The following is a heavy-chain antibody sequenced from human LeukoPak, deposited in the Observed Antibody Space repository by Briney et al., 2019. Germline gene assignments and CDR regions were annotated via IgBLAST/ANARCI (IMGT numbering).Heavy chain of an antibody. CDR3: ARDQEWELLVLLDY. J-gene: IGHJ4*02. CDR2: ISAYNGNT. D-gene: IGHD1-26*01. CDR1: GYTFTSYG. V-gene: IGHV1-18*01. Sequence: GASVKVSCKASGYTFTSYGISWVRQAPGQGLEWMGWISAYNGNTNYAQKLQGRVTMTTDTSTSTAYMELRSLRSDDTAVYYCARDQEWELLVLLDYWGQGTLVTVSS.